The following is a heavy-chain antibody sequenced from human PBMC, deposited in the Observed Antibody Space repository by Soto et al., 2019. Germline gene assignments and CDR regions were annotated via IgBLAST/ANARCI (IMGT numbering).Heavy chain of an antibody. D-gene: IGHD3-10*01. CDR2: SRNKANSYTT. CDR3: SGRGF. Sequence: EVQLVESGGGLVQPGGSLRLSCAVSGFTFSDYNVDWVRQAPGKGLEWVGRSRNKANSYTTGYAASVQGRFTISREDSKNSLYLQMDSLKTEDTAVYYCSGRGFWGQGTPVTVSS. CDR1: GFTFSDYN. V-gene: IGHV3-72*01. J-gene: IGHJ4*02.